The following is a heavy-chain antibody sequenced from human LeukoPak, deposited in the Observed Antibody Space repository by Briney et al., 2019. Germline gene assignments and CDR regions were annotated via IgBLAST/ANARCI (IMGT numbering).Heavy chain of an antibody. CDR3: ARTRYYYNSRSYGAPYYFDY. V-gene: IGHV4-4*02. Sequence: SETLSLTCAVSSGSINSSNWWSWVRQPPGKGLEWIGEIYPSGSTNYNPSLKSRVTISVDTSKNQFSLKLSSVTAADTAVYYCARTRYYYNSRSYGAPYYFDYWGQGTLVTVSS. J-gene: IGHJ4*02. D-gene: IGHD3-10*01. CDR2: IYPSGST. CDR1: SGSINSSNW.